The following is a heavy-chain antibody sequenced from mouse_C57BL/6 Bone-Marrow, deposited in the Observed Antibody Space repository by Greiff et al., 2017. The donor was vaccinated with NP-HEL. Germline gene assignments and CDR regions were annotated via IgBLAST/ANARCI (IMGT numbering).Heavy chain of an antibody. J-gene: IGHJ3*01. V-gene: IGHV1-50*01. CDR2: IDPSDSYT. Sequence: QVHPNHRCSYLFKPGASVKLSCKASGYTFTSYWMQWVKQRPGQGLEWIGEIDPSDSYTNYNQKFKGKATLTVDTSSSTAYMQLSSLTSEDSAVYYCAREGPYGSSYPFAYWGQGTLVTVSA. CDR3: AREGPYGSSYPFAY. CDR1: GYTFTSYW. D-gene: IGHD1-1*01.